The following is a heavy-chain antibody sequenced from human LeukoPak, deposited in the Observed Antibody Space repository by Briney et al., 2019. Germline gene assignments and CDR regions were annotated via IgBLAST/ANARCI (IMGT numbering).Heavy chain of an antibody. Sequence: TGGSLRLSCAASGFTFSNYGMHWVRQAPGKGLEWVAVMSYDGNNKYHADSVKGRFTISRDNSQNTLYLQMDSLRPDDTAVYYCAKVREIMFRGPQDYWGQGTLVTVSS. J-gene: IGHJ4*02. CDR1: GFTFSNYG. CDR2: MSYDGNNK. CDR3: AKVREIMFRGPQDY. V-gene: IGHV3-30*18. D-gene: IGHD3-16*01.